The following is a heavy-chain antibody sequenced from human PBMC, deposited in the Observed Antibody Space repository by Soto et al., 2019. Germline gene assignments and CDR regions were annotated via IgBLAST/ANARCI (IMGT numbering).Heavy chain of an antibody. D-gene: IGHD3-16*02. CDR2: INHSGST. CDR3: ARLYYDYIWGSYRTGWFDP. CDR1: GGSFSGYY. J-gene: IGHJ5*02. V-gene: IGHV4-34*01. Sequence: SETLSLTCAVYGGSFSGYYWSWIRQPPGKGLEWIGEINHSGSTNYNPSLKSRVTISVDTSKNQFSLKLSSVTAADTAVYYCARLYYDYIWGSYRTGWFDPWGQGTLVTVSS.